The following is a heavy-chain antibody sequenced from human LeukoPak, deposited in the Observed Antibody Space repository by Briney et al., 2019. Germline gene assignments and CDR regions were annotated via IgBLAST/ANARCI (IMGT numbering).Heavy chain of an antibody. J-gene: IGHJ4*02. V-gene: IGHV4-39*01. CDR3: ARLRPDYSNDY. CDR2: IYYSGST. D-gene: IGHD4-11*01. CDR1: GGSISSSSYY. Sequence: SETLSLTCTVSGGSISSSSYYWGWIRQPPGKGLEWIGSIYYSGSTYYNPSLKSRVTISVDTSKNQFSLKLSSVTAADTAVYYCARLRPDYSNDYWGQGTLVTVSS.